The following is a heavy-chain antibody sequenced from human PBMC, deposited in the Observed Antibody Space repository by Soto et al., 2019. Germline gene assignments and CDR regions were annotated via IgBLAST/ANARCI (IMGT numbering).Heavy chain of an antibody. V-gene: IGHV3-15*01. CDR2: IKGRTNGGTT. CDR1: GFTFNNAW. J-gene: IGHJ5*02. Sequence: PGGSLRLSCAASGFTFNNAWMSWVRQAPGKGLECVARIKGRTNGGTTDYAAPVKGRFTISRDDSKNTLYLQMNSLRIEDTAVYYCTTGLAGSWGQGTLVTVSS. CDR3: TTGLAGS.